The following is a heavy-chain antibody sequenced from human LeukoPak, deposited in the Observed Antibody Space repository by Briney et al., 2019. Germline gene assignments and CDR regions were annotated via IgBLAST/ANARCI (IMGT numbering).Heavy chain of an antibody. CDR3: AKYDSSGYSTVDY. CDR1: GYSISSGYY. J-gene: IGHJ4*02. CDR2: ISGSGGST. D-gene: IGHD3-22*01. V-gene: IGHV3-23*01. Sequence: PSESLSLTCTVSGYSISSGYYWGWIRQPPGKGLEWVSAISGSGGSTYYADSVKGRFTISRDNSKNTLYLQMNSLRAEDTAVYYCAKYDSSGYSTVDYWGQGTLVTVSS.